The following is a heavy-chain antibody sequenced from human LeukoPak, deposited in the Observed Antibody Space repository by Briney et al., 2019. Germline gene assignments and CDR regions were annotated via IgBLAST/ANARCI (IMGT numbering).Heavy chain of an antibody. CDR2: IKQDGSEK. Sequence: PGGSLRLSCAASGFTFSSYGMSWVRQAPGKGLEWVANIKQDGSEKYYVDSVKGRFTISRDNAKNSLYLQMNSLRAEDTAVYYCARAWGPIINDILTGYYPEDDAFDIWGQGTMVTVSS. V-gene: IGHV3-7*01. J-gene: IGHJ3*02. D-gene: IGHD3-9*01. CDR1: GFTFSSYG. CDR3: ARAWGPIINDILTGYYPEDDAFDI.